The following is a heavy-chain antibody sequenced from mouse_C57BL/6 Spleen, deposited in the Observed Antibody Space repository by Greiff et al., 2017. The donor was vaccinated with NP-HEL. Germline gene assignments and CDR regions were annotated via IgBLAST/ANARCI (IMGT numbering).Heavy chain of an antibody. D-gene: IGHD1-1*01. CDR2: IHPNSGST. CDR3: ARRPGSSYPFAY. Sequence: QVQLQQPGAELVKPGASVKLSCKASGYTFTSYWMHWVKQRPGQGLEWIGMIHPNSGSTNYNEKFKSKATLTVDKSSSTADMQLSSLTSEDSAVYYCARRPGSSYPFAYGGQGTLVTVSA. J-gene: IGHJ3*01. CDR1: GYTFTSYW. V-gene: IGHV1-64*01.